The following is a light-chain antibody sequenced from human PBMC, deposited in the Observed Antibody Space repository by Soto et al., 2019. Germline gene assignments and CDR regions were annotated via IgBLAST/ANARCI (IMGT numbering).Light chain of an antibody. J-gene: IGKJ1*01. CDR2: GAS. CDR1: QSVSSN. V-gene: IGKV3-15*01. CDR3: QQYNDWPLT. Sequence: EIVMTQSPATLSVSPGERATLSCRASQSVSSNLAWYQQRPGQAPRLLIYGASARATGFPARFSGSGSGTEFTLTISSLQSEDFGVYYCQQYNDWPLTFGQGTRVEIK.